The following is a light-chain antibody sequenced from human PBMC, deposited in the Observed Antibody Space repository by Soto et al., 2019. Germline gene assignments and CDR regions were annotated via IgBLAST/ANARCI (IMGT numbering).Light chain of an antibody. CDR2: AAS. CDR3: QQYGSSPLT. Sequence: EIVLTQSPGTLSSSPGERATLSCRGGESVSSSYLAWYQQKPGQAPRLLIYAASSRATGIPDRFSGSGSGTDFTLTISRREPEDFAVYYCQQYGSSPLTFGGGTKVDI. V-gene: IGKV3-20*01. J-gene: IGKJ4*01. CDR1: ESVSSSY.